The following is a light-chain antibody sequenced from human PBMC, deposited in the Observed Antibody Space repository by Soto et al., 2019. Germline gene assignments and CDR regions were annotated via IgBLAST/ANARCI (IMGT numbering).Light chain of an antibody. CDR3: QQFSSYPLT. J-gene: IGKJ4*01. Sequence: EIVMTQSPFTLSVSPGERVTLSCRSSQIISDKSAWYQQKPGQAPRLLIYDASSRATGIPDRFSGGGSGTDFTLTISRLEPENFAGYYCQQFSSYPLTFGGGNKV. V-gene: IGKV3-20*01. CDR2: DAS. CDR1: QIISDK.